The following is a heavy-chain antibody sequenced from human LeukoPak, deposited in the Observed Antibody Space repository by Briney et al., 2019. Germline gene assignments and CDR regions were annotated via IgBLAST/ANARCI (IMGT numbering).Heavy chain of an antibody. V-gene: IGHV4-59*08. CDR3: ARLGTHGDYLNP. CDR2: IYYSGTT. D-gene: IGHD4-17*01. J-gene: IGHJ5*02. CDR1: GGSISTYY. Sequence: PSETLSLTCTVSGGSISTYYWSWIRQPPGKGLGWLGYIYYSGTTNYNPSLKSRVIISLDTSKSQFSLKLNSVTAADTAVYYCARLGTHGDYLNPWGQGTLVTVSS.